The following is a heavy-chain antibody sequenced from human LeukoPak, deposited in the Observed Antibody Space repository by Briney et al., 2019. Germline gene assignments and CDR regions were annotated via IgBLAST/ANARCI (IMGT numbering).Heavy chain of an antibody. CDR2: VNPVSGGT. D-gene: IGHD1-26*01. CDR1: GYTFADYY. V-gene: IGHV1-2*02. CDR3: ASLGATTLSYFGMDV. J-gene: IGHJ6*02. Sequence: ASVKVSCTASGYTFADYYMHWVRQAPGQGLEWMGWVNPVSGGTYYAQRFLGRVTMTRDSCISTVYMELSRLQSDDTAVYHCASLGATTLSYFGMDVWGQGTTVTVSS.